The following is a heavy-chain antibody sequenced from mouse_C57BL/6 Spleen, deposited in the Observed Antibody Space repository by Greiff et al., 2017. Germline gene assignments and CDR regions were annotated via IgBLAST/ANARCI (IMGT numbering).Heavy chain of an antibody. J-gene: IGHJ4*01. V-gene: IGHV2-2*01. CDR2: IWSGGST. CDR3: AREGVRQDAMGY. D-gene: IGHD2-14*01. CDR1: GFSLTSYG. Sequence: QVQLQQSGPGLVQPSQSLSITCTVSGFSLTSYGVHWVRQSPGKGLEWLGVIWSGGSTDSNAAFISRLSISKDNSKSQVFFKMNSLQADDTAIYYCAREGVRQDAMGYWGQGTSVTVSS.